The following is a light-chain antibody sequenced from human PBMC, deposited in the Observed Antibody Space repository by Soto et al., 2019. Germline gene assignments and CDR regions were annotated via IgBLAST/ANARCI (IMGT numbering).Light chain of an antibody. V-gene: IGKV3-15*01. CDR1: QSVSSTY. CDR2: GAS. Sequence: EIVLTQSPGTLSLSPGERATLSCRASQSVSSTYLGWYQQKPGQAPRLLIYGASTRATGIPARFSGSGSGTEFTLTISGLQSEDFAVYYCQQYNNWPITFGQGTRLEIK. CDR3: QQYNNWPIT. J-gene: IGKJ5*01.